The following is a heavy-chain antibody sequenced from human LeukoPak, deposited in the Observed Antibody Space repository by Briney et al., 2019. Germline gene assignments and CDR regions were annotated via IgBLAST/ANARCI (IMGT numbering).Heavy chain of an antibody. CDR2: ISGSGSLT. V-gene: IGHV3-23*01. CDR3: AKDPKGSTVTTYWFNF. J-gene: IGHJ4*02. CDR1: GFTFSRYA. D-gene: IGHD4-17*01. Sequence: PGGSLRLSCAASGFTFSRYAMNWVRQAPGKGLEWVSGISGSGSLTYYADSVKGRFTISRDNSRNTLFLQMNSLRAEDTAVYYCAKDPKGSTVTTYWFNFWGQGTLVTVSS.